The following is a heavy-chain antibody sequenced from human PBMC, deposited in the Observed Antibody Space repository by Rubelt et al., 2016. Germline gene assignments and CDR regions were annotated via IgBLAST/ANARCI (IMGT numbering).Heavy chain of an antibody. CDR2: ITTYNGNT. J-gene: IGHJ5*02. Sequence: QVQLVQSGAEVKKPGASVKVSCKAAGYTFTTSGISWMRQAPGQGLEWMGGITTYNGNTNYGQKLQGRVTRTTDTSTSTAYMELRSLRSDDTAMYFCARGYCSSANCLFNWFDPWGQGTLVTVSS. D-gene: IGHD2-2*01. CDR3: ARGYCSSANCLFNWFDP. V-gene: IGHV1-18*01. CDR1: GYTFTTSG.